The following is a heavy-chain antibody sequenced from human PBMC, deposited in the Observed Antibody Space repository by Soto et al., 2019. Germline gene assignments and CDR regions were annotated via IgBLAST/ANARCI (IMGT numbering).Heavy chain of an antibody. CDR3: AKDSHTVTTSHFDY. Sequence: GGSLRLSCAASGFTFSSYGMHWVRQAPGKGLEWVAGIWYDGSNKYYAESVKGRFTISRDNYKKTLYLQMNSLRDEDTAVYYCAKDSHTVTTSHFDYWGQGTLVTVSS. CDR1: GFTFSSYG. V-gene: IGHV3-33*06. D-gene: IGHD4-17*01. J-gene: IGHJ4*02. CDR2: IWYDGSNK.